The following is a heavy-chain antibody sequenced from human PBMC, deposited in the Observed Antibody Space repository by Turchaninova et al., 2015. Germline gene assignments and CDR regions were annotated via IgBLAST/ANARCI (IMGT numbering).Heavy chain of an antibody. V-gene: IGHV4-38-2*01. CDR2: MDHTGST. Sequence: QVQLQESGPGLLKPSETLSLTCAVSGCSISSGYYWGWLRQPPGKGLEWIGSMDHTGSTYYTPSLKSRVTMSVDTSKNQFSLRLSSVTAADTAVYFCARPAFSTSWDFYYWGQGTLVTVSS. J-gene: IGHJ4*02. D-gene: IGHD6-6*01. CDR3: ARPAFSTSWDFYY. CDR1: GCSISSGYY.